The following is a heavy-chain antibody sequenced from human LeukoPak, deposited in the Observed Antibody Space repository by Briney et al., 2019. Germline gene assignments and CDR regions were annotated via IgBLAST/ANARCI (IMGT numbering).Heavy chain of an antibody. J-gene: IGHJ4*02. D-gene: IGHD2-15*01. CDR1: GYSISSGYY. V-gene: IGHV4-38-2*01. Sequence: ASETLSLTCAVSGYSISSGYYWGWIRQPPGKGLEWIGSIYHSGSTYYNPSLKSRVTISVDTSKNQFSLKLSSVTAADTAVYYCARGGYCSGGSCRGDIDYWGQGTLVTVSS. CDR2: IYHSGST. CDR3: ARGGYCSGGSCRGDIDY.